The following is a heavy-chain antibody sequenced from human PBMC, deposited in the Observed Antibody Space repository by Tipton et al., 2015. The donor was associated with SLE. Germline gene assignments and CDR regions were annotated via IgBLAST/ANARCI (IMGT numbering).Heavy chain of an antibody. CDR1: GGSISSGSYY. Sequence: TLSLTCTVSGGSISSGSYYWSWIRQPAGKGLEWIGYIYTSGSTNYNPSLKSRVTISVDASKNQFSLKLTYVTAADTAVYYCVRGGGSSSGRWFDPWGRGTPVTVSS. V-gene: IGHV4-61*09. D-gene: IGHD3-10*01. CDR3: VRGGGSSSGRWFDP. CDR2: IYTSGST. J-gene: IGHJ5*02.